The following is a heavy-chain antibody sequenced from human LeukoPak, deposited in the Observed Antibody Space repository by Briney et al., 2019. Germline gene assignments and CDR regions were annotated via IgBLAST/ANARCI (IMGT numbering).Heavy chain of an antibody. CDR3: DSGRGYSYGHFDY. J-gene: IGHJ4*02. V-gene: IGHV4-30-2*01. CDR2: IYLSGST. D-gene: IGHD5-18*01. Sequence: KCSECLSLTCAVSGGSVSSGGYAWGWIRQPPGKGREWIGYIYLSGSTYYNPSPKSRDTTSVDRSKNQFSLKLNSVTAADTAVYYCDSGRGYSYGHFDYWGQGTLVTVSS. CDR1: GGSVSSGGYA.